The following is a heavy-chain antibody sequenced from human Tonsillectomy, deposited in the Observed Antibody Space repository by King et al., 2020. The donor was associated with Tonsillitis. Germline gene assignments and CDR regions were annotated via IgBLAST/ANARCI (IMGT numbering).Heavy chain of an antibody. V-gene: IGHV3-30-3*01. Sequence: VQLVESGGGVVQPGRSLRLSCAASGFTFSSYVMHWVRQAPGKGLEWVAVISEDGSNKYYADSVKGRFTISRDNSKNTLYVQMNRLTAEDTAVYYCARVGPKVVTTVYYRYYGMDVWGQGTTVTVSS. CDR3: ARVGPKVVTTVYYRYYGMDV. CDR2: ISEDGSNK. CDR1: GFTFSSYV. J-gene: IGHJ6*02. D-gene: IGHD2-21*02.